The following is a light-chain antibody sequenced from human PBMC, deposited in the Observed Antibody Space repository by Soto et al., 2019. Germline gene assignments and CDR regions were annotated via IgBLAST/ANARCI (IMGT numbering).Light chain of an antibody. J-gene: IGKJ1*01. Sequence: DVVMTQSPLSLPVTTGEHASISCRSIQSLLHSNGYNYLDWYLQKPGQSPQILIYLGSNRDSGVPDRVSGSGSGTDFTLKISRVQTEDVGVYYCMQSLQTPPTFGQGTKVDIK. V-gene: IGKV2-28*01. CDR3: MQSLQTPPT. CDR2: LGS. CDR1: QSLLHSNGYNY.